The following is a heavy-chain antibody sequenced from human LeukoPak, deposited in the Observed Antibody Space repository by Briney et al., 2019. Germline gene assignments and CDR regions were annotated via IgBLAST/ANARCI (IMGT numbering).Heavy chain of an antibody. CDR3: AKSRYSSGWGLIDY. J-gene: IGHJ4*02. CDR1: GSTFSNYW. D-gene: IGHD6-19*01. Sequence: GGSLRLSCAASGSTFSNYWMHWVRQAPGKGLVWVSRINSDGINTSYADSVKGRFTISRDNAKNTLNLQMNSLRAEDTAVYYCAKSRYSSGWGLIDYWGQGTLVTVSS. V-gene: IGHV3-74*01. CDR2: INSDGINT.